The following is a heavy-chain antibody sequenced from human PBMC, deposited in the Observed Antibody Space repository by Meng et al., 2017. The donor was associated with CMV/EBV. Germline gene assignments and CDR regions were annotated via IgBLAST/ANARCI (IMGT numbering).Heavy chain of an antibody. CDR3: ARDLGYCCGGSCSPRRSWCDP. Sequence: LTCAASGFTFSSYAMHWVRQAPGKGLEWVAVISYDGSNKYYADSVKGRFTIPRDNSKNTLYLQMNSLRAEDTAVYYCARDLGYCCGGSCSPRRSWCDPWGQGTLVTVSS. V-gene: IGHV3-30-3*01. D-gene: IGHD2-15*01. J-gene: IGHJ5*02. CDR2: ISYDGSNK. CDR1: GFTFSSYA.